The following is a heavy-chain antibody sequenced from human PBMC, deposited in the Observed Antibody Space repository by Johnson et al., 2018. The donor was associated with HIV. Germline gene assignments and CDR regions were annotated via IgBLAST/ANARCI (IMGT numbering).Heavy chain of an antibody. D-gene: IGHD2-21*01. CDR2: VNNDGGDT. CDR1: GFTFSSYA. CDR3: ARGGPFHAFDI. J-gene: IGHJ3*02. Sequence: VQLVESGGGVVQPGRSLRLSCAASGFTFSSYAMHWVRQAPGKGLVWVSRVNNDGGDTIYADSVKGRFTISRDNAKNTLFLQMNSLRAEDTAMYFCARGGPFHAFDIWGHGTTVTVSS. V-gene: IGHV3-74*02.